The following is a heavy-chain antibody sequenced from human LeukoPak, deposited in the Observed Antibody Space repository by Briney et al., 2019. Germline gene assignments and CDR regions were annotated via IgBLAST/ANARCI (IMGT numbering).Heavy chain of an antibody. V-gene: IGHV3-23*01. CDR1: GFTFSSYG. D-gene: IGHD4-17*01. CDR3: AKDQGDYGDYFLPDGDVSY. Sequence: HSGGSLRLSCAASGFTFSSYGMSWVRQAPGKGLEWVSAISGSGGSTYYADSVKGRFTISRDNSKNTLYLQMNSLRAEDTAVYYCAKDQGDYGDYFLPDGDVSYWGQGTLVTVSS. J-gene: IGHJ4*02. CDR2: ISGSGGST.